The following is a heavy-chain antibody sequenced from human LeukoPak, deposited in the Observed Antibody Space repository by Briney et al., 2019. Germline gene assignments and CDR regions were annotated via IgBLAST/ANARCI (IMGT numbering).Heavy chain of an antibody. J-gene: IGHJ4*02. CDR3: ASPGYSSSWFDY. Sequence: PSETPSLTCAVYGGSFSGYYWSWIRQPPGKGLEWIGEINHSGSTNYNPSLKSRVTISVDTSKNQFSLKLSSVTAADTAVYYCASPGYSSSWFDYWGQGTLVTVSS. D-gene: IGHD6-13*01. V-gene: IGHV4-34*01. CDR1: GGSFSGYY. CDR2: INHSGST.